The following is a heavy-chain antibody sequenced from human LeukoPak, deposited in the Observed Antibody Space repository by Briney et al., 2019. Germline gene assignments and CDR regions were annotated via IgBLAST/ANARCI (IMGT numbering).Heavy chain of an antibody. CDR3: ASEINDFWSGYFN. D-gene: IGHD3-3*01. Sequence: PSQTLSLTCTVSGGSISSGGYYWSWIRQHPGKGLEWIGYIYYSGSTYYNPSLKSRVTISVDTSKNQFSLKLSSVTAADTAVYYCASEINDFWSGYFNWGQETLVTVSS. CDR2: IYYSGST. V-gene: IGHV4-31*03. CDR1: GGSISSGGYY. J-gene: IGHJ4*02.